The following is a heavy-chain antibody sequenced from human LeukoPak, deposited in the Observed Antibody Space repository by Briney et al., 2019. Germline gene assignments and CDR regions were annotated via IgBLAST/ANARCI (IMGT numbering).Heavy chain of an antibody. CDR2: IYHSGST. V-gene: IGHV4-39*07. D-gene: IGHD6-13*01. Sequence: PSETLSLTCTVSGGSIRSSYYYWGWIRQPPGKGLEWIGEIYHSGSTNYNPSLKSRVTISVDKSKNQFSLKLSSVTAADTAVYYCARRWLEPIAAAVWAVRAYNWFDPWGQGTLVTVSS. CDR3: ARRWLEPIAAAVWAVRAYNWFDP. J-gene: IGHJ5*02. CDR1: GGSIRSSYYY.